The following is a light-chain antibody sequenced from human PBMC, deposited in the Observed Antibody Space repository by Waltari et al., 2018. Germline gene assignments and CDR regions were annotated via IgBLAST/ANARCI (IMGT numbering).Light chain of an antibody. Sequence: EIVLTQSPGTLSLSPGERATLSCGASQSVTSSSLAWYQQKPGQAPRLLMYDASNRAAGTPDRVSGSGSETDFTLIISRLEPEDFAVYYCHQYGSSPRTFGQGNKVEIK. V-gene: IGKV3-20*01. CDR3: HQYGSSPRT. CDR1: QSVTSSS. CDR2: DAS. J-gene: IGKJ1*01.